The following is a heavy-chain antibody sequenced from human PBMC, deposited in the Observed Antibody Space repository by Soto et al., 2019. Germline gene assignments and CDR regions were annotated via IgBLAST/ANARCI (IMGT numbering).Heavy chain of an antibody. D-gene: IGHD1-26*01. CDR1: GYTFNAYY. V-gene: IGHV1-2*02. CDR3: ARGPYRNWFAP. Sequence: ASVKVSFKASGYTFNAYYIHWLRQAPGQGLEWMGWINPNSGDTTSARKFQGRVTMTRDTSITTVYMVLSRLRTDDTAVYYCARGPYRNWFAPWGQGTLVTVSS. CDR2: INPNSGDT. J-gene: IGHJ5*02.